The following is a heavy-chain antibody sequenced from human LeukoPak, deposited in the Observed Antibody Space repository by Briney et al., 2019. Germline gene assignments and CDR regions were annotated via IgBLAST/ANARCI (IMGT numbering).Heavy chain of an antibody. Sequence: SETLSLTCTVSGGSISSSSYYWGWIRQPPGKGLEWIGSIYYSGSTYYNPSLKSRVTISVDTSKNQFSPKLSSVTAADTAVYYCARGHSSGWYEIDYWGQGTLVTVSS. CDR1: GGSISSSSYY. D-gene: IGHD6-19*01. CDR2: IYYSGST. J-gene: IGHJ4*02. V-gene: IGHV4-39*07. CDR3: ARGHSSGWYEIDY.